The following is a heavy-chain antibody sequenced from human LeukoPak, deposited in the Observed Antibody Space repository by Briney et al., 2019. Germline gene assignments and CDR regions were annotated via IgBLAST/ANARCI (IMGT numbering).Heavy chain of an antibody. CDR1: GFTFSSYE. CDR3: AREPDYYDSSGYFDY. CDR2: ISSSGSTI. Sequence: GGSLRLSCAASGFTFSSYEMNWVRQAPGKGLEWVSYISSSGSTIYYADSVKGRFTISRDNAKNSLYLQMNSLRAEDTAVYYCAREPDYYDSSGYFDYWGQGTLVTVSS. J-gene: IGHJ4*02. D-gene: IGHD3-22*01. V-gene: IGHV3-48*03.